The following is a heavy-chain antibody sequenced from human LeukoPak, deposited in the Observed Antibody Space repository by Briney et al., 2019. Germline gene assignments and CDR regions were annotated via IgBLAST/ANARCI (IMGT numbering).Heavy chain of an antibody. CDR2: ISWNSGSI. V-gene: IGHV3-9*01. CDR3: AKDWSYDSSGADY. CDR1: GFTFNVYA. J-gene: IGHJ4*02. D-gene: IGHD3-22*01. Sequence: GGSLRISCEASGFTFNVYAMPLIRPAAGEGLMRDSAISWNSGSIGYADSVKGRFTISRDNAKNSLYLQMNSLRAEDTAFYYCAKDWSYDSSGADYWGQGTLVTVSS.